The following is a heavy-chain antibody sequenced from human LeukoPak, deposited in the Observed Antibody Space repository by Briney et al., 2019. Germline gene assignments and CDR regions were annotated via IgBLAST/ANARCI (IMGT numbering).Heavy chain of an antibody. CDR1: GGSISSYY. CDR3: ARQMKYGDYAYYYYGMDV. V-gene: IGHV4-59*08. CDR2: IYYSGST. Sequence: SETLSLTCTVSGGSISSYYWSWIRQPPGKGLEWIGYIYYSGSTNYNPSLKSRVTISVDTSKNQFSLKLSSVTAADTAVYYCARQMKYGDYAYYYYGMDVWGQGTTVTVSS. D-gene: IGHD4-17*01. J-gene: IGHJ6*02.